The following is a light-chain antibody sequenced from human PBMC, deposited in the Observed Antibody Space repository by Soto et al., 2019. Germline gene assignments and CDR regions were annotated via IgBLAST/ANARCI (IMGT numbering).Light chain of an antibody. CDR2: RNN. CDR1: NSNIGKKY. V-gene: IGLV1-47*01. CDR3: AAWDVSVTGPA. Sequence: QSVLTQPPSVSGTPGQRVTISCSGSNSNIGKKYVYWYQQLSGTAPKLLMYRNNQRPSGVPDRFSGSKSGTSASLAISGLRSEDEADYYCAAWDVSVTGPAFGGGTKLTVL. J-gene: IGLJ2*01.